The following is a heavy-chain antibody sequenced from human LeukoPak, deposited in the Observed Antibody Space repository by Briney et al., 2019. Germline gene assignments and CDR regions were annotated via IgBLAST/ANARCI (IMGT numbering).Heavy chain of an antibody. J-gene: IGHJ4*02. V-gene: IGHV3-43D*03. D-gene: IGHD1-26*01. Sequence: GGSLRLSCVGSGFTFDDYAMHWVRQAPGKGLEWVSLISWDATGTYYAGSVKGRFTISRDNSKNSLFLQMNSLRPEDTALYYCAKIGGVGATYFDYWGQGTLATVSS. CDR3: AKIGGVGATYFDY. CDR1: GFTFDDYA. CDR2: ISWDATGT.